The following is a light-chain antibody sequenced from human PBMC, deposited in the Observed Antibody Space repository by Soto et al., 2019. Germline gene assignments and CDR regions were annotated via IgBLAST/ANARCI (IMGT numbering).Light chain of an antibody. V-gene: IGLV2-11*01. CDR2: DVD. CDR1: SSDVGGYNY. Sequence: ALTQPRSVSGSPGQSVTIPCTGTSSDVGGYNYVSWYQHHTGKAPKLMIYDVDKRPSGVPGRFSGSKSGNTASLTISRLHAEDEADYYCCSSAFSYPFVFGNGTKVTVL. CDR3: CSSAFSYPFV. J-gene: IGLJ1*01.